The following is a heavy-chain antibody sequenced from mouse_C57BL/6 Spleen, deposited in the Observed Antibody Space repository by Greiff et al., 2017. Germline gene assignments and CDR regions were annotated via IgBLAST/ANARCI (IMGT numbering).Heavy chain of an antibody. V-gene: IGHV1-26*01. CDR3: AREEGGNYFDY. Sequence: EVQLQQSGPELVKPGASVKISCKASGYTFTDYYMNWVKQSPGKSLEWIGEINPNSGGTSYNEKFKGKATLTVDKSSSTAYMELRSLTSEDSAVYYCAREEGGNYFDYWGQGTTLTVSS. D-gene: IGHD1-1*02. CDR1: GYTFTDYY. CDR2: INPNSGGT. J-gene: IGHJ2*01.